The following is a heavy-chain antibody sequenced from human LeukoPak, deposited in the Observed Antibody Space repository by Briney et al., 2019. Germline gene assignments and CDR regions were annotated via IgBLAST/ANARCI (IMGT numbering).Heavy chain of an antibody. CDR3: ESVLDTAMVSLYFDY. Sequence: SVKVSCKASGGTFSSYAISWVRQAPGQGLEWMGGIIPIFGTANYAQKFQGRVTITADKSTSTAYMELSSLRSEDTAVYYCESVLDTAMVSLYFDYWGQGTLVTVSS. CDR2: IIPIFGTA. J-gene: IGHJ4*02. D-gene: IGHD5-18*01. V-gene: IGHV1-69*06. CDR1: GGTFSSYA.